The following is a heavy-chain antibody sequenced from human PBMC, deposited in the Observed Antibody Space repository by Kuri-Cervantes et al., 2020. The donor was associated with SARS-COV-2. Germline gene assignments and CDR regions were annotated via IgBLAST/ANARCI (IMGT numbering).Heavy chain of an antibody. CDR1: GGSFSGYY. Sequence: SETLSLTCAVYGGSFSGYYWSWIRQPPGKGLEWIGYISYSGSTYYNPSLKGRLTISADMSKSQFSLKLTSVTAADSAVYYCARDSGGPCYSGYGCYYYYGLDVWGRGTTVTVSS. CDR3: ARDSGGPCYSGYGCYYYYGLDV. CDR2: ISYSGST. V-gene: IGHV4-30-4*08. J-gene: IGHJ6*02. D-gene: IGHD2-21*01.